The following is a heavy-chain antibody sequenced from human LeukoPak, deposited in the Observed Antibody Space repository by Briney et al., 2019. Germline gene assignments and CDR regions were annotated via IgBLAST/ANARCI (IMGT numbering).Heavy chain of an antibody. CDR2: INHSGNT. D-gene: IGHD2-15*01. Sequence: SETLSLTCAVYDESLSDYYWSWVRQPPGKGLEWMGEINHSGNTNYNPSLKSRVTVSVDTSKNQCSLKLNSVTAADTAIYYCARGRVAATSVTSYWGQGTLVTVSS. CDR1: DESLSDYY. V-gene: IGHV4-34*01. CDR3: ARGRVAATSVTSY. J-gene: IGHJ4*02.